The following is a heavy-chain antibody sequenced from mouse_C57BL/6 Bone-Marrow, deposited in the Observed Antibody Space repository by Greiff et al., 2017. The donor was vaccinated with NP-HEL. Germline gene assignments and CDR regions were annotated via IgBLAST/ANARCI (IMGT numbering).Heavy chain of an antibody. V-gene: IGHV1-82*01. CDR1: GYAFSSSW. CDR3: ARKSLFAY. Sequence: QVQLKESGPELVKPGASVKISCKASGYAFSSSWMNWVKQRPGKGLEWIGRIYPGDGDTNYNGKFKGKATLTADKSSSTAYMQLSSLTSEDSAVYFCARKSLFAYWGQGTLVTVSA. J-gene: IGHJ3*01. CDR2: IYPGDGDT.